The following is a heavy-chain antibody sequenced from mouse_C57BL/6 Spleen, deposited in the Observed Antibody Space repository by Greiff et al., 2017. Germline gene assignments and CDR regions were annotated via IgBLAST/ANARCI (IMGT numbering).Heavy chain of an antibody. V-gene: IGHV1-55*01. J-gene: IGHJ4*01. D-gene: IGHD1-1*01. CDR1: GYTFTSYW. CDR3: AIIPSTTVVANPLYYARDY. CDR2: IYPGSGST. Sequence: QVQLQQPGAELVKPGASVKMSCKASGYTFTSYWITWVKQRPGQGLEWIGDIYPGSGSTNYNEKFKSKATLTVDTSSSTAYMQLSSLTSEDSAVYYCAIIPSTTVVANPLYYARDYWGQGTSVTVSS.